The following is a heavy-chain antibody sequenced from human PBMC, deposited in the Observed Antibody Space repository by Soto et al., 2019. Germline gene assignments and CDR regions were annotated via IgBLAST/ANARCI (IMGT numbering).Heavy chain of an antibody. CDR1: GCSISSGGYY. Sequence: QVPLQESGQGLVKPSQTLSLTCTVSGCSISSGGYYWSWIRQHPGKGLEWIGYIYYSGSTYYNPSLRSRVTISVDWSKYQFALKLSSVMAADTAVYYCARNALGSGSYGLYHYDGMDVCGQVTTVTVSS. D-gene: IGHD3-10*01. J-gene: IGHJ6*02. V-gene: IGHV4-31*03. CDR3: ARNALGSGSYGLYHYDGMDV. CDR2: IYYSGST.